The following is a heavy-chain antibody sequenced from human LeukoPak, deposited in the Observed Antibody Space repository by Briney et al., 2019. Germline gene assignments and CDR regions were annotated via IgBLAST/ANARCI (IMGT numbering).Heavy chain of an antibody. D-gene: IGHD6-13*01. Sequence: GGSLRLSCAASGFTFSRYWMHWVRQAPGKGLVWVSRLNSDGSITTYADSVRGRFTISRDNAKNTLYLQINNLRAEDTAVYYCARVTDSSSWPHFDYWGQGTLVTVFS. CDR3: ARVTDSSSWPHFDY. CDR1: GFTFSRYW. CDR2: LNSDGSIT. V-gene: IGHV3-74*01. J-gene: IGHJ4*02.